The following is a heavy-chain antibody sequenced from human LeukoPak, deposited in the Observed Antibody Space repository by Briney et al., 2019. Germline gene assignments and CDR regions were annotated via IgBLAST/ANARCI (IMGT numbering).Heavy chain of an antibody. Sequence: ASVKVSCKASGGTFSSYAISWVRQAPGQGLEWMGRIIPILGIANYAQKFQGRVTITADKSTSTAYMELSSLRSEDTAVYYYAREGSSGYSPNYGMDVWGQGTTVTVSS. V-gene: IGHV1-69*04. CDR3: AREGSSGYSPNYGMDV. CDR1: GGTFSSYA. J-gene: IGHJ6*02. D-gene: IGHD3-22*01. CDR2: IIPILGIA.